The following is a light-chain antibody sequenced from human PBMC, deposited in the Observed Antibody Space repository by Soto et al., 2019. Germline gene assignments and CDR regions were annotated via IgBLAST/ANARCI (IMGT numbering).Light chain of an antibody. Sequence: DIQLTQSPSALSASVGDRVTITCRASQSISSWLAWYQQKPGKAPKLLIYKASSLESGVPARFSGSGSGTEFTLTISSLQPDDFATYYCQQYNTYSTVGQGKRREIK. CDR2: KAS. CDR3: QQYNTYST. J-gene: IGKJ5*01. CDR1: QSISSW. V-gene: IGKV1-5*03.